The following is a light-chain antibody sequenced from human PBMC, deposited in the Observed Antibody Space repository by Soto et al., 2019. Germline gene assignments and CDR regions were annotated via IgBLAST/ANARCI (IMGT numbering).Light chain of an antibody. CDR3: PEYKTAPFI. CDR2: AAS. J-gene: IGKJ3*01. Sequence: DIQMTQSPSSLSAFVGDRVTITCRASQGISNYLAWYQQKPGRVPTLLIYAASTLRSGVPSRFSGSGSGTDFTLTISSLQPEDVASYYCPEYKTAPFIFGPGTKVDIK. CDR1: QGISNY. V-gene: IGKV1-27*01.